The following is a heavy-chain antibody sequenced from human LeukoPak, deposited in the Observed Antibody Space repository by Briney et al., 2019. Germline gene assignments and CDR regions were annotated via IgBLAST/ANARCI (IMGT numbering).Heavy chain of an antibody. CDR1: GDSNSRHF. D-gene: IGHD3-22*01. CDR2: IHYSGRT. Sequence: SETLSLTGSVSGDSNSRHFWSWIRQPPGKGLEWIAFIHYSGRTKYNPSLQSRVTISVDTSENEFSLRLTSVTAADTAVYYCARLLDNDSSGDPDTFDMWGQGTVVTVSS. CDR3: ARLLDNDSSGDPDTFDM. J-gene: IGHJ3*02. V-gene: IGHV4-59*11.